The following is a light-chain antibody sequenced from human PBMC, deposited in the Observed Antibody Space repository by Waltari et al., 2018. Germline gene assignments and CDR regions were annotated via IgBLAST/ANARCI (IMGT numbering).Light chain of an antibody. V-gene: IGLV1-47*01. CDR1: SSHVGSSY. J-gene: IGLJ3*02. Sequence: QSVLTQPPSASGTPGQRVTISCSGRSSHVGSSYVYWYQHLPGAAPKVLMFRDDERASGIPDRFSGSKSGTSASLAISGLRSEDEADYYCAAWDDSLSCWVFGGGTKLTVL. CDR3: AAWDDSLSCWV. CDR2: RDD.